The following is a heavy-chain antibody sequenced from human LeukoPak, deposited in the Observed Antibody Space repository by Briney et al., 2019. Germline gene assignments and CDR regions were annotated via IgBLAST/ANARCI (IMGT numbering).Heavy chain of an antibody. V-gene: IGHV4-30-4*01. J-gene: IGHJ4*02. D-gene: IGHD3-22*01. CDR3: ARALLTYYYDSSGYYYFDY. CDR1: GGSISSGDYY. Sequence: PSETLSLTCTVSGGSISSGDYYWSWIRQPPGKGLEWIGYIYYSGSTYYNPSLKSRVTISVDTSKNQFSLKLSSVTAADTAVYYCARALLTYYYDSSGYYYFDYWGQGTLVTVSS. CDR2: IYYSGST.